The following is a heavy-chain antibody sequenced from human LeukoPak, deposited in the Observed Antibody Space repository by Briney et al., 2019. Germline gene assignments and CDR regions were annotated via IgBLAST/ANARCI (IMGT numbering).Heavy chain of an antibody. CDR2: ISGSGGST. CDR3: AALDNGRDY. D-gene: IGHD1-14*01. CDR1: GFTFDDYA. J-gene: IGHJ4*02. Sequence: GGSLRLSCAASGFTFDDYAMSWVRQAPGKGLEWVSAISGSGGSTYYADSVKGRFTISRDNSKNTLYLQMNSLRAEDTAVYYCAALDNGRDYWGQGTLVTVSS. V-gene: IGHV3-23*01.